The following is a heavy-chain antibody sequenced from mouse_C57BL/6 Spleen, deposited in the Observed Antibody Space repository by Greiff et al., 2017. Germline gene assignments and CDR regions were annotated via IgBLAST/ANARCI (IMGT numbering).Heavy chain of an antibody. CDR2: IDPNSGGT. CDR3: TKERAYGSSFAFAY. V-gene: IGHV1-72*01. D-gene: IGHD1-1*01. J-gene: IGHJ3*01. Sequence: VQLQQPGAELVKPAASVKLSCKASGYTFTSYWMHWVKQRPGRGLEWLGRIDPNSGGTKYNEKFKSKATLTVDKPSSTAYMQLSSLTSEDSAVYKCTKERAYGSSFAFAYWGQGTPVTVSA. CDR1: GYTFTSYW.